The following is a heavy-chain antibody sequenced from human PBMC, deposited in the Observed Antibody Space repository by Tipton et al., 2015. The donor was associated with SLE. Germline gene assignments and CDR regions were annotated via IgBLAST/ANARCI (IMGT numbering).Heavy chain of an antibody. J-gene: IGHJ6*02. CDR2: IYYSGST. D-gene: IGHD5-12*01. Sequence: TLSLTCTVSRGSISSYYWSWIRQPPGKGLEWIGYIYYSGSTNYNPSLKSRVTISVDTSKNQLSLKLSSVTAADTAVYYCARDGILATPKGNYYGMDVWGQGTTVTVSS. V-gene: IGHV4-59*12. CDR1: RGSISSYY. CDR3: ARDGILATPKGNYYGMDV.